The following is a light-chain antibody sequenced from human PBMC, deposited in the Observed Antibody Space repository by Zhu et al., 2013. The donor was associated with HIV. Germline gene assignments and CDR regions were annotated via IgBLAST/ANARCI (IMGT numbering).Light chain of an antibody. CDR3: LVSYTSARPGV. CDR2: DTT. J-gene: IGLJ2*01. CDR1: TGPVTSGHF. V-gene: IGLV7-46*01. Sequence: QAVVTQEPSLTVSPGGTVTLTCASSTGPVTSGHFPYWFQQKPGQAPRTLIYDTTNKHSWTPARFSGSLLGGKAALTLSGAQPEDEADYYCLVSYTSARPGVFGGGTRLTVL.